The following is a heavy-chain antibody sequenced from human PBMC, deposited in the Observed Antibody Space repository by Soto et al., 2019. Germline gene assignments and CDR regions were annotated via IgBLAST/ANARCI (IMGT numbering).Heavy chain of an antibody. CDR1: VFTFSSYA. CDR3: AKEMIVVVTPS. V-gene: IGHV3-23*01. CDR2: ISGSGGST. D-gene: IGHD3-22*01. Sequence: GALRLSCAASVFTFSSYAMSWVRQAPGKGLEWVSAISGSGGSTYYADSVKGRFTISRDNSKNTLYLQMNSLRAEDTAVYYCAKEMIVVVTPSWGQGTLVTVSS. J-gene: IGHJ5*02.